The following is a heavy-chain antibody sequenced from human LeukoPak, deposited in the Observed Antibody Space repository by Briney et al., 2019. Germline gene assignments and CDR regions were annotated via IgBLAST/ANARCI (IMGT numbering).Heavy chain of an antibody. Sequence: GGSLRLSCAASGFTFSSYSMNWVRQAPGKGLEWASSISSSGSTIYYADSVKGRFTISRDNAKNSLYLQMNSLRAEDTAVYYCARVPARMDVYGMDVWGQGTTVTVSS. CDR1: GFTFSSYS. CDR3: ARVPARMDVYGMDV. CDR2: ISSSGSTI. J-gene: IGHJ6*02. V-gene: IGHV3-21*04. D-gene: IGHD3/OR15-3a*01.